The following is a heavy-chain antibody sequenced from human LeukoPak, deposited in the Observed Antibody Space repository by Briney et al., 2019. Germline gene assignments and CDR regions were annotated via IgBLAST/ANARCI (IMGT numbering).Heavy chain of an antibody. J-gene: IGHJ6*03. CDR1: GFTFSSYA. D-gene: IGHD4-11*01. V-gene: IGHV3-23*01. CDR2: ISGSGGSA. CDR3: VKFGYSNYYMDV. Sequence: PGGSLRLSCAASGFTFSSYAMSWVRQAPGKGLEWVSAISGSGGSAYYADSVKGRFTISRDNSKNTLYLQMNSLRAEDTAVYYCVKFGYSNYYMDVWGKGTTVTVSS.